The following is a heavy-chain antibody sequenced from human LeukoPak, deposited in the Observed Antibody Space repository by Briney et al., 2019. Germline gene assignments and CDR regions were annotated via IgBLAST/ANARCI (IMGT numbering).Heavy chain of an antibody. J-gene: IGHJ3*02. CDR1: GFTFSDYY. D-gene: IGHD2-2*01. CDR3: ARDATRGPFDIVVVPAAGDI. CDR2: ISSSGSTI. V-gene: IGHV3-11*01. Sequence: GSLRLSCAVSGFTFSDYYTSRTRQAPGKGLERVLYISSSGSTIYSADSAKGRFTISRDNPKNSLYLQMNSLRAEDTAVYYCARDATRGPFDIVVVPAAGDIWGQGTMVTVSS.